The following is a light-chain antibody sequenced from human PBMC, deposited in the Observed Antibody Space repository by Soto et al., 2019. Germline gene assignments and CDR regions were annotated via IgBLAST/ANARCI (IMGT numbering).Light chain of an antibody. CDR1: SSDVGGYNY. J-gene: IGLJ1*01. Sequence: QSALTQPASVSGSPGQSITISCTGTSSDVGGYNYVSWYQQHPGKAPKLMIYDVSNRPSGVSNRFSGSKSGNTAPLTISWLHAEDEADYYCSSYTSRSTRVFGTGTKVTVL. V-gene: IGLV2-14*01. CDR3: SSYTSRSTRV. CDR2: DVS.